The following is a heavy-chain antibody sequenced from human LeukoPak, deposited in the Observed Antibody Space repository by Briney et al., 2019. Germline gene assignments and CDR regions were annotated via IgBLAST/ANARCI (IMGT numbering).Heavy chain of an antibody. D-gene: IGHD5-12*01. V-gene: IGHV3-23*01. J-gene: IGHJ6*03. CDR1: GFTFSSYS. Sequence: GGSLRLSCAASGFTFSSYSMSWVRQAPGKGLEWVSAISGSGGSTYYADSVKGRFTISRDNSKNTLYLQMNSLRAEDTAVYYCAKGYSGYDYYYYYYMDVWGKGTTVTVSS. CDR2: ISGSGGST. CDR3: AKGYSGYDYYYYYYMDV.